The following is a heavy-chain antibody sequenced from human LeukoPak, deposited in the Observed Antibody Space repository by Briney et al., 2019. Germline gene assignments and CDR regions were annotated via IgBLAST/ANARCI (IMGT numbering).Heavy chain of an antibody. Sequence: ASVKVSCKASGYTLTNHGISWVRQAPGQGLEWMGWISTYNGNTNYAQRLQGRVTMTTDTSTTTAYMELRSLRSDDTAVYYCARSYCSGGSCYADPWGQGTLVTVSS. CDR3: ARSYCSGGSCYADP. CDR1: GYTLTNHG. D-gene: IGHD2-15*01. CDR2: ISTYNGNT. J-gene: IGHJ5*02. V-gene: IGHV1-18*01.